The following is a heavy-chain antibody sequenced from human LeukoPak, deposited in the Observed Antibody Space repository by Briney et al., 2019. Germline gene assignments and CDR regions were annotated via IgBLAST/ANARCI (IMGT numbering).Heavy chain of an antibody. D-gene: IGHD2-8*02. J-gene: IGHJ6*02. CDR2: ISANGGSS. CDR3: TKSTDYWYYGMDV. CDR1: GFTFSTFA. V-gene: IGHV3-23*01. Sequence: GGSLRLSCAASGFTFSTFAMYWVRQAPGKGSEWVSGISANGGSSTYADSVRGRFTSSRDNSRNTLYLQMSSLRVDDTATYYCTKSTDYWYYGMDVWGQGTTVTVSS.